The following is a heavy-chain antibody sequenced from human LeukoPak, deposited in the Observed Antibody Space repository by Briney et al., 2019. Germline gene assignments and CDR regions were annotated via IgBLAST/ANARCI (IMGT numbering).Heavy chain of an antibody. J-gene: IGHJ4*02. Sequence: GGSLRLSCAASGFTFSSYAMSWVRQAPGKGLEWVSAISGSGGSTYYVDSVKGRFTISRDNSKNTLYLQMNSLRAEDTAVYYCAKDRELAYRRNPQHYFDYWGQGTLVTVSS. V-gene: IGHV3-23*01. CDR1: GFTFSSYA. CDR2: ISGSGGST. D-gene: IGHD1-26*01. CDR3: AKDRELAYRRNPQHYFDY.